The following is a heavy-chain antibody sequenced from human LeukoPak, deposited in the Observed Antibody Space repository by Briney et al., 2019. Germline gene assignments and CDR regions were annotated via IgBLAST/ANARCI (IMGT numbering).Heavy chain of an antibody. D-gene: IGHD3-22*01. CDR3: AREPYDSSGADY. CDR1: GGSISSGDYY. J-gene: IGHJ4*02. Sequence: PSETLFLTCTVSGGSISSGDYYWSWIRQPPGKGLEWIGYIYYSGSTYYNPSLKSRVTISVDTSKNQFSLKLSSVTAADTAVYYCAREPYDSSGADYWGQGTLVTVSS. CDR2: IYYSGST. V-gene: IGHV4-30-4*01.